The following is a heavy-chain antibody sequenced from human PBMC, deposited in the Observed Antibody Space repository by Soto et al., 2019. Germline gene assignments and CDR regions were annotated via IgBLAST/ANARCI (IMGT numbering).Heavy chain of an antibody. V-gene: IGHV3-74*01. Sequence: EVQLVESGGGLVQPGGSLRLSCAASGFTFNTYWLHWVRQAPGKGRVWVSRVNMDGSTTTYADSVKGRFTISRDNAKDTVYLQMDSLRDEDTAVYYCARGAKGQWLVDYWGQGTLVTVSS. D-gene: IGHD6-19*01. J-gene: IGHJ4*02. CDR2: VNMDGSTT. CDR1: GFTFNTYW. CDR3: ARGAKGQWLVDY.